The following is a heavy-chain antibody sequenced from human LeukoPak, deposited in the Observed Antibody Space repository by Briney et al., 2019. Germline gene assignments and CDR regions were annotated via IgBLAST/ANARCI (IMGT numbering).Heavy chain of an antibody. D-gene: IGHD6-13*01. Sequence: PGGSLRLSCAASGFSFSSYALSWVRQAPGKGLEWVSAISGSGGSTYYADSVKGRFTISRDNSKNALYLQMNSLRAEDTAVYYCAVIAAAGSTIDYWGQGTLVTVSS. CDR1: GFSFSSYA. CDR3: AVIAAAGSTIDY. CDR2: ISGSGGST. J-gene: IGHJ4*02. V-gene: IGHV3-23*01.